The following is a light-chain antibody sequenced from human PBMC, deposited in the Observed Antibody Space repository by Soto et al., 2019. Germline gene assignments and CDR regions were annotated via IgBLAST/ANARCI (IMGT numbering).Light chain of an antibody. CDR1: QSMSSW. CDR2: DAS. J-gene: IGKJ1*01. V-gene: IGKV1-5*01. Sequence: DIQMTQSPSALSASVGDRVTITCRASQSMSSWLAWYQQKPGKAPRLLIYDASNLERGVPSRFSGSGSGTEFTLTISDLQPDDLATYYCQQYNNFWTFGPGTKVEI. CDR3: QQYNNFWT.